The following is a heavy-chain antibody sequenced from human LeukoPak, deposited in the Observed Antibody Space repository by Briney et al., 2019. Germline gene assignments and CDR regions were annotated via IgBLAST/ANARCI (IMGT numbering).Heavy chain of an antibody. Sequence: QTGGSLRLSCAASGFTFSSYAMSWVRQAPGKGLEWVSAISGSGGSTYYADSVKGRFTISGDNSKNTLYLQMNSLRAEDTAVYYCAKGRYSYGYAPDLVYWGQGTLVTVSS. CDR1: GFTFSSYA. J-gene: IGHJ4*02. D-gene: IGHD5-18*01. CDR2: ISGSGGST. CDR3: AKGRYSYGYAPDLVY. V-gene: IGHV3-23*01.